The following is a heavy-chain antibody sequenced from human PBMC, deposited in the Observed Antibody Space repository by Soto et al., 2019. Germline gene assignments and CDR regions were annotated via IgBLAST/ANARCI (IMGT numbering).Heavy chain of an antibody. CDR3: AKHPLSSSYYYYYYYMDV. CDR1: GFTFSSYA. Sequence: GGSLRLSCAASGFTFSSYAMSWVRQAPGKGLEWVSAISGSGGSTYYADSVKGRFTISRDNSKNTLYLQMNSLRAEDTAVYYCAKHPLSSSYYYYYYYMDVWGKGTTVTVSS. D-gene: IGHD6-6*01. V-gene: IGHV3-23*01. CDR2: ISGSGGST. J-gene: IGHJ6*03.